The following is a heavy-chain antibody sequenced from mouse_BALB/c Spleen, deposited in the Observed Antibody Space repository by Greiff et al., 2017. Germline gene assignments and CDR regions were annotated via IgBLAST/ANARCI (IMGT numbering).Heavy chain of an antibody. Sequence: DVKLVESGGGLVKPGGSLKLSCAASGFTFSSYAMSWVRQTPEKRLEWVASISSGGSTYYPDSVKGRFTISRDNARNILYLQMSSLRSEDTAMYYCARGEVYYGSSYWFAYWGQGTLVTVSA. J-gene: IGHJ3*01. D-gene: IGHD1-1*01. CDR1: GFTFSSYA. CDR2: ISSGGST. V-gene: IGHV5-6-5*01. CDR3: ARGEVYYGSSYWFAY.